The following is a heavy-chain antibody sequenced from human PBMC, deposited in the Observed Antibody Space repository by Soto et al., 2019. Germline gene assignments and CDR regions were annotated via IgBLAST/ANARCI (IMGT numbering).Heavy chain of an antibody. CDR3: ARWNSYGSGSDYIRAFDI. Sequence: QVQLQESGPGLVKPSETLSLTCSVSGDSITRGGFYWSWVRRLPGKGLEWIGYIHFSGGSYYKPSLKGRLSLSRDTSKNQTSLNVTSVTAADTAVYFCARWNSYGSGSDYIRAFDIWGHGIMVTVSS. J-gene: IGHJ3*02. CDR1: GDSITRGGFY. D-gene: IGHD3-10*01. V-gene: IGHV4-31*03. CDR2: IHFSGGS.